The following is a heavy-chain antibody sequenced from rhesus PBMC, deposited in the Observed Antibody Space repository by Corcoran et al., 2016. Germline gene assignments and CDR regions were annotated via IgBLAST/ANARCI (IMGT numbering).Heavy chain of an antibody. Sequence: QVQLQESGPGVVKPSETLSLTCAVSGYSISSGYDWSWIRQPPGKGLEWIGYINGSSGSTNYNPSLRIRVTISKDTSKNQFSLKLSSVTAADTTVYYCAREDGSIFDYWGQGVLVTVSS. V-gene: IGHV4-127*01. CDR1: GYSISSGYD. CDR3: AREDGSIFDY. CDR2: INGSSGST. D-gene: IGHD4-29*01. J-gene: IGHJ4*01.